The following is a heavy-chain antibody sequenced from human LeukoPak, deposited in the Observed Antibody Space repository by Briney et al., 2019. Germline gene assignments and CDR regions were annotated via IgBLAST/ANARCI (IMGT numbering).Heavy chain of an antibody. J-gene: IGHJ4*02. Sequence: GGSLRLSCAASGFTFDDYAMHWVRQAPGKGLEWVSGISWNSGSIGYADSVKGRFTISRDNAKNSLYLQMNSLRAEDMALYYCAKVSSSWYYFDYWGQGTLVTVSS. V-gene: IGHV3-9*03. D-gene: IGHD6-13*01. CDR3: AKVSSSWYYFDY. CDR2: ISWNSGSI. CDR1: GFTFDDYA.